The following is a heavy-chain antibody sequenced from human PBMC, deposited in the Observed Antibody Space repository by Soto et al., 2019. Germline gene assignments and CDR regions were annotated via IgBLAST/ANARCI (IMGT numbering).Heavy chain of an antibody. CDR1: GASVNSSDYY. J-gene: IGHJ5*02. CDR3: ATLRTGFPNYFDP. D-gene: IGHD2-8*02. CDR2: IYVLGST. V-gene: IGHV4-31*03. Sequence: QLQLQESGPGLVQSSQTLSLTCTVSGASVNSSDYYWTWIRQSPGKGLEWIGYIYVLGSTYYNPSLKSRVSMSLDASKNQFSLRLTSVTAADTAAYFCATLRTGFPNYFDPWGQGTSVIVSS.